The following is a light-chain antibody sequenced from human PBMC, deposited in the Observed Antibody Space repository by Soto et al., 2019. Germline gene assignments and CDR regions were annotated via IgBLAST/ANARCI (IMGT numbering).Light chain of an antibody. CDR1: ESVSASF. Sequence: EIVLTQSPGTLYLSPGERATLFCRASESVSASFLAGYQQKPGQAPILLIYGASTRATGIPDRFSGGGSETDFTLTISRLEPEDFAVYYCQQYGGSPPEYTFGQGTKLEIK. CDR2: GAS. V-gene: IGKV3-20*01. CDR3: QQYGGSPPEYT. J-gene: IGKJ2*01.